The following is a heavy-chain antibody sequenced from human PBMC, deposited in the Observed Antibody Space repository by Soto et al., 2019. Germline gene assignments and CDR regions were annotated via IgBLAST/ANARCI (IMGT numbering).Heavy chain of an antibody. CDR3: AHSPWGAAPDY. J-gene: IGHJ4*02. Sequence: QITLKESGPTLVKPTQPLTLTCTVSGFSLSARGVGVGWIRQPPGKALEWLAIIYWNDDTSYSPSLQSRVTVTKDASKNQVVLTMTNMDPVDTATYYCAHSPWGAAPDYWGQGTLVTVSS. CDR2: IYWNDDT. D-gene: IGHD3-16*01. V-gene: IGHV2-5*01. CDR1: GFSLSARGVG.